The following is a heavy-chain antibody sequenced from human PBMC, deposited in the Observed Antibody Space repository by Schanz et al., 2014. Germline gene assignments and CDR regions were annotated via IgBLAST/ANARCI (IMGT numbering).Heavy chain of an antibody. Sequence: EVQLVESGGGLVKDYLSVRLSYAASGFTFSSYAMSWVRQAPGKGLEWVSGISGSGGNTDYADSVKGRFTISRDNSKNTLYLQMNSRRSEDTAIYYCAKDRWELRVGYFDYWGEGALVNVSS. V-gene: IGHV3-23*04. CDR3: AKDRWELRVGYFDY. J-gene: IGHJ4*02. D-gene: IGHD1-7*01. CDR2: ISGSGGNT. CDR1: GFTFSSYA.